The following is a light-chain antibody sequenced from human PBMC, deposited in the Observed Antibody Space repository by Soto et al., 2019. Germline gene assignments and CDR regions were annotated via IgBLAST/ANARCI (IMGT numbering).Light chain of an antibody. CDR3: QQSYSTPRT. CDR2: GAS. V-gene: IGKV3-20*01. CDR1: QSVSSNY. Sequence: PGERATLSCRASQSVSSNYLAWYQQKPGQAPRLLIYGASNRATGIPDRFSGSGSGTDFTLTISSLQPEDFATYYCQQSYSTPRTFGGGTKVEIK. J-gene: IGKJ4*01.